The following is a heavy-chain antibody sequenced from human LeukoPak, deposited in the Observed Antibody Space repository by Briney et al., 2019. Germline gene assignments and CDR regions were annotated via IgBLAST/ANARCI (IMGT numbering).Heavy chain of an antibody. CDR2: INSDGSST. J-gene: IGHJ3*02. D-gene: IGHD3-22*01. CDR3: ARVRYDSSAFDI. V-gene: IGHV3-74*01. Sequence: GGSLRLSCAASGFTFSSYWMHWVRHAPGKGLVWVSRINSDGSSTRYADSVEGRFTISRDNAKNTLYLQMNSLRAEDTAVYYCARVRYDSSAFDIWGQGTMVTVSS. CDR1: GFTFSSYW.